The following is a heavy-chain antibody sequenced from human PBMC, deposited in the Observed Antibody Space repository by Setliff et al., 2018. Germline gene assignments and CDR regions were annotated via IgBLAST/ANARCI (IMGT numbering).Heavy chain of an antibody. CDR2: VNPSGGST. V-gene: IGHV1-46*01. CDR3: AREAKRNVVVVVAATPVY. D-gene: IGHD2-15*01. Sequence: ASVKVSCQASVYAFTSYYMHWVRQAPGQGLEWMGIVNPSGGSTSYAQKFQGRVTMTRDTSTSTVYMELSSLRSEDTAVYYCAREAKRNVVVVVAATPVYWGQGTQVTVSS. J-gene: IGHJ4*02. CDR1: VYAFTSYY.